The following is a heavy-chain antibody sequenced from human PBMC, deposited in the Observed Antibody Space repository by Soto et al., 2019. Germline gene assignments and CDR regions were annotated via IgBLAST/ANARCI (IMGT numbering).Heavy chain of an antibody. CDR3: ARPPAALDAFDI. D-gene: IGHD6-13*01. J-gene: IGHJ3*02. V-gene: IGHV5-51*01. CDR1: GFTFSSYW. CDR2: IYPGDSDT. Sequence: GGSLRLSCAASGFTFSSYWIGWVRQMPGKGLEWMGIIYPGDSDTRYSPSFQGQVTISADKSISTAYLQWSSLKASDTAMYYCARPPAALDAFDIWGQGTMVTVSS.